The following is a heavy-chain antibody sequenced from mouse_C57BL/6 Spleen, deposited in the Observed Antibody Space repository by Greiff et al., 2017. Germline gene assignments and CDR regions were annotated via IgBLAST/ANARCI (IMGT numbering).Heavy chain of an antibody. D-gene: IGHD1-1*01. CDR1: GFNIKNTY. CDR3: ARRGRYYGSSSHWYFGV. J-gene: IGHJ1*03. V-gene: IGHV14-3*01. CDR2: IDPANGNT. Sequence: VQLQQSVAELVRPGASVKLSCTASGFNIKNTYMPWVKQRPEQGLEWIGRIDPANGNTKYAPKFQGKATITADTSSNTAYLQLSSLTSEDTAIYYCARRGRYYGSSSHWYFGVWGTGTTVTVSS.